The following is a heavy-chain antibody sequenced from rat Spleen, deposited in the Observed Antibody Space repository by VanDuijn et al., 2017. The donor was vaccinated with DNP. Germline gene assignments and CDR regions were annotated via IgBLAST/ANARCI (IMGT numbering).Heavy chain of an antibody. CDR2: IIYDGSST. V-gene: IGHV5-17*01. CDR1: GFTFSDYA. J-gene: IGHJ4*01. CDR3: ARHRTISPYYYVMDG. Sequence: EVQLVESGGGLVQPGRSLKFSCAASGFTFSDYAMAWVRQAPKTGLEWVATIIYDGSSTYYPDSVKGRFTISRDKAQSTLYLQMDSLRSEYRATYSCARHRTISPYYYVMDGWGQGASVTFSS.